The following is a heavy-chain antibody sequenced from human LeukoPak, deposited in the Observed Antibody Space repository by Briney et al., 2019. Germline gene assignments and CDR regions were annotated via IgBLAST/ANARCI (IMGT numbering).Heavy chain of an antibody. CDR2: ISYDGSNK. D-gene: IGHD3-10*01. J-gene: IGHJ4*02. Sequence: PGRSLRLSCAASGFTFSSYGMHWVRQAPGKGLEWVAVISYDGSNKYYADSVKGRFTISRDNSKNTLYLQMNSLRAEDTAVYYCARGRGGDYWGQGTLVTVSS. CDR1: GFTFSSYG. V-gene: IGHV3-30*03. CDR3: ARGRGGDY.